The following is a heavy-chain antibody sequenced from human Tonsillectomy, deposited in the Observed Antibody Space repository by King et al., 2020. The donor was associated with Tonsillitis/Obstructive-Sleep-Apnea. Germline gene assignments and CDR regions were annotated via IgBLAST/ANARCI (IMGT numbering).Heavy chain of an antibody. CDR1: GGSFSGYY. CDR3: ARVLRFLEWFPYMDV. D-gene: IGHD3-3*01. V-gene: IGHV4-34*01. J-gene: IGHJ6*03. CDR2: INHSGST. Sequence: VQLQQWGAGLLKPSETLSLTCAVYGGSFSGYYWSWIRQPPRKGLEWIGEINHSGSTNYNPSLKSRVTISVDTSKNHFSLKLSSVTAADTAVYYCARVLRFLEWFPYMDVWGKGTTVTVSS.